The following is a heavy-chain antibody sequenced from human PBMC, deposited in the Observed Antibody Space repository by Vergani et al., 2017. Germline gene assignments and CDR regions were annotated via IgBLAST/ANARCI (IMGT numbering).Heavy chain of an antibody. CDR1: GFTFSGSA. D-gene: IGHD2-2*02. CDR2: IRDKTYNYAT. V-gene: IGHV3-73*02. J-gene: IGHJ4*02. CDR3: ARVPIVVVPAAIASYYFDY. Sequence: EVQLVESGGGLVQPGGSLTLSCAASGFTFSGSAMHWVRQTSGKGLEWIGRIRDKTYNYATAYAVSVKGRFIISRDDSKKTAYLQMNRLTIEDTAVYYCARVPIVVVPAAIASYYFDYWGQGTPVTVSS.